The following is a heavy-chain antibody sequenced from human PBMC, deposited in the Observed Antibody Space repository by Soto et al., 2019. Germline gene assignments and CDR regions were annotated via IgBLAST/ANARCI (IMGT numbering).Heavy chain of an antibody. CDR3: VRWAPGTGADY. J-gene: IGHJ4*02. CDR2: ISSRDNTI. Sequence: GGSLRLSCAASGFSFSSFEMNWVRQAPGKGLECISYISSRDNTIYYAESVKGRFTVSRDNAKNSLFLQMNSLRAEDTAVYYCVRWAPGTGADYWGQGTLVTVSS. D-gene: IGHD2-8*02. V-gene: IGHV3-48*03. CDR1: GFSFSSFE.